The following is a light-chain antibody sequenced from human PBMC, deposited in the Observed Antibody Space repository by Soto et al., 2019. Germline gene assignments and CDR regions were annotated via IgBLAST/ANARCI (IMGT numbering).Light chain of an antibody. CDR3: QQYESFSPYT. CDR2: DAS. V-gene: IGKV1-5*01. CDR1: QSVSSS. Sequence: DIQMTQSPSTLSAFVGDRVTITCRASQSVSSSLAWYQQKAGKAPKLLIYDASTLESGVPSRFSGSGYGTEFTLTINSLQPGDFATYYCQQYESFSPYTFGQGTRLEI. J-gene: IGKJ2*01.